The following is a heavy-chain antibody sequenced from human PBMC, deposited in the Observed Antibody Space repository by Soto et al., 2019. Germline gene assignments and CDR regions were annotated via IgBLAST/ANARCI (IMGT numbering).Heavy chain of an antibody. Sequence: QVQLVESGGGVVQPGRSLRLSCAASGFTFSSYGMHWVRQAPGKGLEWVAVISYDGSNKYYADSVKGRFTISRDNSKNTLYLQMSSLRAEDTAVYYCAKDSRGYSYGYSYDALDIWGQGTMVTVSS. CDR1: GFTFSSYG. CDR3: AKDSRGYSYGYSYDALDI. CDR2: ISYDGSNK. V-gene: IGHV3-30*18. J-gene: IGHJ3*02. D-gene: IGHD5-18*01.